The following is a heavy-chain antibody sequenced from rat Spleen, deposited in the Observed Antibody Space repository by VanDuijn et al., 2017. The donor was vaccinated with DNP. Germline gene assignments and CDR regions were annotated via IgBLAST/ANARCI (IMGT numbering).Heavy chain of an antibody. CDR2: ISSGGST. V-gene: IGHV2S12*01. CDR1: GFSLTSYG. Sequence: QVQLKESGPGLVQPSQTLSLTCTVSGFSLTSYGVSWVRQPPGKGLEWIAAISSGGSTYYNSALKSRLSITRDTSKNQVFLKMNSVQTEDTAMYFCARLNNNWGQGVMVTVSS. J-gene: IGHJ2*01. CDR3: ARLNNN. D-gene: IGHD1-10*01.